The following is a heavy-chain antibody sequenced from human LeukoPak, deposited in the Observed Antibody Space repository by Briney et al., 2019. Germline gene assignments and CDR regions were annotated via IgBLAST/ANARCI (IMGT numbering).Heavy chain of an antibody. Sequence: GGSLRLSCAASGFTFDDYTMHWVRQAPGKGLEWVSLISWDGGSTYYADSVKGRFTISRDNSKNSLYLQMNSLRTEDTALYYCAKDMYSSSSQGGFDYWGQGTLVTVSS. J-gene: IGHJ4*02. CDR3: AKDMYSSSSQGGFDY. CDR1: GFTFDDYT. CDR2: ISWDGGST. V-gene: IGHV3-43*01. D-gene: IGHD6-6*01.